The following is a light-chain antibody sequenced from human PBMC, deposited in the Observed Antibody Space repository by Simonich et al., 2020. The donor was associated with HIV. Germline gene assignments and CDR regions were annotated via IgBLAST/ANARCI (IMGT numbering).Light chain of an antibody. CDR3: QQYNNGPPIT. V-gene: IGKV3-15*01. CDR2: GAS. Sequence: EIVMTQSPATLSVSPGERATLSCRASQTISSNLAWYQQKPCQAPRLLIFGASTRATGIPARFSGSGSGTEFTLTISSMQSEDFAVYYCQQYNNGPPITFGQGTRLEIK. CDR1: QTISSN. J-gene: IGKJ5*01.